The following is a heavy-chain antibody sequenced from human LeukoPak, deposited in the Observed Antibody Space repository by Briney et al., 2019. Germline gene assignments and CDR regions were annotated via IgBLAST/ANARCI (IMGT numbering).Heavy chain of an antibody. V-gene: IGHV3-30*03. D-gene: IGHD3-22*01. CDR3: ARDSPITMKSLDY. CDR1: GFTFSSYG. J-gene: IGHJ4*02. Sequence: GRSLRLSCAASGFTFSSYGMHLVRQAPGKGLEWVAVISYDGSNKYYADSVKGRFTISRDNSKNTLYLQMNSLRAEDTAVYYCARDSPITMKSLDYWGQGTLVTVSS. CDR2: ISYDGSNK.